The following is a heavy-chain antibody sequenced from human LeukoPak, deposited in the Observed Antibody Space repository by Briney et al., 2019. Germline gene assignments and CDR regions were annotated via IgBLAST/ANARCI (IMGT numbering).Heavy chain of an antibody. Sequence: GGSLRLSCAASGFTFSTSWMSWVRQAPGKGLEWVANINQDDSATFYMDSVKGRFTIARDNAKNSLYLQMNNLRVEDTAVYHCARTAWEEGVMQWYFDYWGLGTLVTVSS. V-gene: IGHV3-7*01. D-gene: IGHD3-16*01. J-gene: IGHJ4*02. CDR2: INQDDSAT. CDR1: GFTFSTSW. CDR3: ARTAWEEGVMQWYFDY.